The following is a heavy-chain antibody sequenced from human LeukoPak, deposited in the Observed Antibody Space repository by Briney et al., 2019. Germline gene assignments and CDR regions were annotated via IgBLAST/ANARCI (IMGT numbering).Heavy chain of an antibody. D-gene: IGHD6-25*01. Sequence: GESLKISFKGSGYTFTSYWNGWVRPLPGKGLEWLGIIYPCDSYTRYSPSFEGQVTISPDKSISPSYLQCTSLKASDAAMYYCARGGERVAADYWGQGTLVTVSS. CDR1: GYTFTSYW. CDR2: IYPCDSYT. CDR3: ARGGERVAADY. V-gene: IGHV5-51*01. J-gene: IGHJ4*02.